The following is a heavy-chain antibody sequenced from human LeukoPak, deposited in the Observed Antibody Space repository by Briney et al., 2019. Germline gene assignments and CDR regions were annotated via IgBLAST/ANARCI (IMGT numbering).Heavy chain of an antibody. J-gene: IGHJ4*02. CDR3: ASYRRGYSYGTPLDY. CDR1: GGSISSSNW. CDR2: INHSGST. V-gene: IGHV4-4*02. Sequence: SETLSLTCAVSGGSISSSNWWSWVRQPPGKGLEWIGEINHSGSTNYNPSLKSRVTISVDTSKNQFSLKLSSVTAADTAVYYCASYRRGYSYGTPLDYWGQGTLVTVSS. D-gene: IGHD5-18*01.